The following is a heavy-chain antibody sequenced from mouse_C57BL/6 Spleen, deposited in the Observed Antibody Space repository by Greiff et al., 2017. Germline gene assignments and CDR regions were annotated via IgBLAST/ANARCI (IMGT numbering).Heavy chain of an antibody. CDR2: IDPSDSYT. D-gene: IGHD2-2*01. CDR3: ARGGNDEGWFAY. CDR1: GYTFTSYW. Sequence: VQLQQPGAELVMPGASVKLSCKASGYTFTSYWMPWVKQRPGQGLEWIGEIDPSDSYTNYNQKFKGKSTLTVDKSSSTAYMQLSSLTSEDSAVYYCARGGNDEGWFAYWGQGTLVTVSA. V-gene: IGHV1-69*01. J-gene: IGHJ3*01.